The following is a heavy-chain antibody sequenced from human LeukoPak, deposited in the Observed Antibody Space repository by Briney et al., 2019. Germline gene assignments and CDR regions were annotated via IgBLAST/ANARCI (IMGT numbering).Heavy chain of an antibody. J-gene: IGHJ4*02. D-gene: IGHD4-17*01. V-gene: IGHV3-21*01. CDR1: GFTFSSYS. Sequence: GGSLRLSCAASGFTFSSYSMNWVRQAPGKGLELVSSISSSSSYIYYADSVKGRFTISRDNAKNSLYLQMNSLRAEDTAVYYCATGSDYGDGDYWGQGTLVTVSS. CDR2: ISSSSSYI. CDR3: ATGSDYGDGDY.